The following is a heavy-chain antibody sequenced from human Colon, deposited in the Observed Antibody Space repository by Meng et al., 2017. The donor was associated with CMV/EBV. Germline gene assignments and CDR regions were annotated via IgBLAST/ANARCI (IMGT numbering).Heavy chain of an antibody. CDR2: VRSKPYGGTT. V-gene: IGHV3-49*04. CDR1: GFTLADHG. CDR3: ARPRGTYYYGSGMDV. J-gene: IGHJ6*02. D-gene: IGHD3-10*01. Sequence: GESLKISCKVYGFTLADHGMNWVRQVPGKGLEWVSFVRSKPYGGTTEYAASVKGRFIISRDDSKSIVYLHMNNLKTVDTAVYYCARPRGTYYYGSGMDVWGQGTTVTVSS.